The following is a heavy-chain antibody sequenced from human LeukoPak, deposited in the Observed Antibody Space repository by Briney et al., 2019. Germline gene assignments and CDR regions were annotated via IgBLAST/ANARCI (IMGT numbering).Heavy chain of an antibody. D-gene: IGHD3-22*01. V-gene: IGHV3-30*04. CDR1: GFTFSSYA. J-gene: IGHJ4*02. Sequence: PGRSLRLSCAASGFTFSSYAMHWVRQAPGKGLEWVAVISYDGSNKYYADSVKGRFTISRDNSKNTLYLQMNSLRAEDTAVYYCAKEGSGYYSLEYWGQGTLVTVSS. CDR3: AKEGSGYYSLEY. CDR2: ISYDGSNK.